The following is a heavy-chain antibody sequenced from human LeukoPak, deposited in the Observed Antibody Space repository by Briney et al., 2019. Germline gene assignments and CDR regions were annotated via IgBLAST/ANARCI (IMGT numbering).Heavy chain of an antibody. V-gene: IGHV3-23*01. CDR2: ISGSGGST. Sequence: PGGSLRLSCAASGFTFSSYAMSWVRQAPGKGLEWVSAISGSGGSTYYADSVKGRFTISRDNSKNTLYLQMNSLRAEDTAVYYCAKRCSSWYFYYYGMDVWGQGTTVTVSS. D-gene: IGHD6-13*01. CDR1: GFTFSSYA. CDR3: AKRCSSWYFYYYGMDV. J-gene: IGHJ6*02.